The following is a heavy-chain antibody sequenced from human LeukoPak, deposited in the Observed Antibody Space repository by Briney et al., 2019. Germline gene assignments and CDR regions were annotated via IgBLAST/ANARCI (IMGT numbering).Heavy chain of an antibody. D-gene: IGHD3-9*01. CDR3: ARHAYDNTESVRWFDP. J-gene: IGHJ5*02. V-gene: IGHV3-66*04. CDR2: LYRAGDT. Sequence: GGSLRLSCAAFGFTVSSNYMSWVRQPPGKGLEWVAVLYRAGDTYYADSVKGRFTISRDDSKNTLYLQMNTVRVEHTAVYYCARHAYDNTESVRWFDPWGQGTLVTVSS. CDR1: GFTVSSNY.